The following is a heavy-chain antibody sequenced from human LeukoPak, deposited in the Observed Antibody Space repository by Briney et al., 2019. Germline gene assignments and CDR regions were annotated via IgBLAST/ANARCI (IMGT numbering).Heavy chain of an antibody. CDR1: GFMFSSNT. D-gene: IGHD5/OR15-5a*01. Sequence: GGSLRLSCVVSGFMFSSNTMTWVRQAPGQGRGWVAKIKVDGGETHYAESVKGRCTVSRDKAKNTLYLQMYSLRDQETVVYYFVTGGRRLYVDWGQGTLVALSS. CDR2: IKVDGGET. V-gene: IGHV3-7*01. CDR3: VTGGRRLYVD. J-gene: IGHJ4*02.